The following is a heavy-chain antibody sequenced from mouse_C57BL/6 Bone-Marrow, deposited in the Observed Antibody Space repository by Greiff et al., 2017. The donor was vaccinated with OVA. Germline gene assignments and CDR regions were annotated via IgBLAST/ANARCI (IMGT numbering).Heavy chain of an antibody. CDR2: IDPSDSYT. Sequence: QVQLQQPGAELVKPGASVKLSCKASGYTFTSYWMQWVKQRPGQGLEWIGEIDPSDSYTNYNQKFKGKTTLTVYTTSSTSYMQLSSLTSEDSAVYYCARMSSSGYSFAYWGQGTLVTVSA. CDR3: ARMSSSGYSFAY. V-gene: IGHV1-50*01. J-gene: IGHJ3*01. CDR1: GYTFTSYW. D-gene: IGHD3-2*02.